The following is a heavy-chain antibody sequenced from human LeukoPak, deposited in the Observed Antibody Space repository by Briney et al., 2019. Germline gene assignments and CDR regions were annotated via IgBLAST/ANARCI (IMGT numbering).Heavy chain of an antibody. Sequence: GGSLRLSCAASGFTFSSYAMSWVRQAPGKGLEWVSAISGSGGSTYYADSVKGRFTISRDNSKNTLYLQMNSLRAEDTAVYYCARGHGDPSIAAGGPESISGMDVWGQGTTVTVSS. V-gene: IGHV3-23*01. D-gene: IGHD6-13*01. J-gene: IGHJ6*02. CDR2: ISGSGGST. CDR3: ARGHGDPSIAAGGPESISGMDV. CDR1: GFTFSSYA.